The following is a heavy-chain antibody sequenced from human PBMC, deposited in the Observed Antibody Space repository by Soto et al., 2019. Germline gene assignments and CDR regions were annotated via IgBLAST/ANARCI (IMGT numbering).Heavy chain of an antibody. CDR2: IYYSGST. V-gene: IGHV4-39*01. CDR1: GDSISSSTYF. Sequence: LSLTCTVSGDSISSSTYFWGWVRQPPGKGLEWIGSIYYSGSTYYNPSLKSRVTISVDTSKNHFSLKLSSVTAADTAVYYCARHLGEGYFDYWGQGTLVPVSS. J-gene: IGHJ4*02. CDR3: ARHLGEGYFDY.